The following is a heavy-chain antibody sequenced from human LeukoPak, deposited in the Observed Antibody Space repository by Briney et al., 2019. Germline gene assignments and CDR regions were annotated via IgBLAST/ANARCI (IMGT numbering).Heavy chain of an antibody. D-gene: IGHD3-3*01. CDR2: IYYSGST. V-gene: IGHV4-39*01. CDR3: ARHVTIFGVFTRCGP. J-gene: IGHJ5*02. CDR1: GVPNISSRYY. Sequence: SDTLSHPRSVSGVPNISSRYYWGGTPQPPGKGVEWIGRIYYSGSTYYNPSLKSRVTISVDTSKSQFSLKLSSVTAADTAVYYCARHVTIFGVFTRCGPWGQGTLVTVSS.